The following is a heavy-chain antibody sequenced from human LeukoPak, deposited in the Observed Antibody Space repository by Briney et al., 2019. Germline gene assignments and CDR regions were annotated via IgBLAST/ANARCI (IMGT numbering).Heavy chain of an antibody. Sequence: SETLSLTCTVSGGSISSITDYWGWVRHSPGKGLEWIGSIYYSGSASYNPSLKSRVTISVDTSKNQFSLKLSSVTAADTAVYYCARDRGDGYDYFWDYWGQGTLVTVSS. CDR2: IYYSGSA. CDR1: GGSISSITDY. J-gene: IGHJ4*02. V-gene: IGHV4-39*07. CDR3: ARDRGDGYDYFWDY. D-gene: IGHD5-12*01.